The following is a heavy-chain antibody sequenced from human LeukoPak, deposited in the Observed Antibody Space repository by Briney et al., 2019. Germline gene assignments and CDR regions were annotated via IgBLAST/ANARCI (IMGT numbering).Heavy chain of an antibody. CDR2: ISPIFGTT. D-gene: IGHD2-15*01. V-gene: IGHV1-69*13. J-gene: IGHJ5*02. CDR1: GGTFTSYA. Sequence: SVKVSCKASGGTFTSYAVSWVRQAPGQGLEWMGGISPIFGTTNYAQTFQDRVTITADDPPRTVYLELSSLRSEDTAVYYCGKVESAYCSGVNSFFTWFDTWGQGTLVTVSS. CDR3: GKVESAYCSGVNSFFTWFDT.